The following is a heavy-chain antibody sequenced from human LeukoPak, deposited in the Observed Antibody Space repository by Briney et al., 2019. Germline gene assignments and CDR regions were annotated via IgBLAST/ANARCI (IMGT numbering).Heavy chain of an antibody. CDR2: IREDGGEQ. Sequence: GGSLRLSCAAPGFNFSHYWMSWVRQAPGKGLEWVATIREDGGEQYYVDSVKGRFIISRDNANDSLHLQLSSLRAEDTAVYYCARDPDFNLIRVFNAFDLWGLGTAVTVSS. D-gene: IGHD2-21*01. CDR1: GFNFSHYW. CDR3: ARDPDFNLIRVFNAFDL. V-gene: IGHV3-7*01. J-gene: IGHJ3*01.